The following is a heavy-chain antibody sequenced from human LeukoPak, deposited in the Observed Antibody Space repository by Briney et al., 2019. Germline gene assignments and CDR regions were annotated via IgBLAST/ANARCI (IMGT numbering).Heavy chain of an antibody. CDR3: ARISLTGYAPISGYFDY. V-gene: IGHV4-38-2*02. J-gene: IGHJ4*02. CDR1: GYSISSGYY. Sequence: SETLSLTCTVSGYSISSGYYWGWIRQPPGKGLEWIGSIYHSGSTYYNPSLKSRVTISVDTSKNQFSLKLSSVTAADTAVYCCARISLTGYAPISGYFDYWGQGTLVTVSS. CDR2: IYHSGST. D-gene: IGHD3-9*01.